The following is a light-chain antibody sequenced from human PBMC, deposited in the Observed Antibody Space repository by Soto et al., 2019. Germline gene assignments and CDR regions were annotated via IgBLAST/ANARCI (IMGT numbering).Light chain of an antibody. Sequence: SYELTQPPSVSVAPGQTARITCGGNNIGSKSVHWYQQKPGQAPVLVVYDDNDRPSGIPERFSGSNSGNTATLTISRVEAGDEADYYCQVWDSSSDQSVFGGGTKVTVL. V-gene: IGLV3-21*02. J-gene: IGLJ3*02. CDR2: DDN. CDR1: NIGSKS. CDR3: QVWDSSSDQSV.